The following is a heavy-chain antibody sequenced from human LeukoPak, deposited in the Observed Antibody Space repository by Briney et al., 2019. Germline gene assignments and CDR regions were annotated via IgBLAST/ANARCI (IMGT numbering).Heavy chain of an antibody. V-gene: IGHV3-11*04. Sequence: GGSLRLSCAASGFTFSDYYMSWIRQAPGKGLEWVSYISSSGSTIYYADSVKGRFTISRDNAKNSLYLQMNSLRAEDTAVYYCARSHLAAADPFDYWGQGTLVTVSS. CDR3: ARSHLAAADPFDY. CDR1: GFTFSDYY. J-gene: IGHJ4*02. D-gene: IGHD6-13*01. CDR2: ISSSGSTI.